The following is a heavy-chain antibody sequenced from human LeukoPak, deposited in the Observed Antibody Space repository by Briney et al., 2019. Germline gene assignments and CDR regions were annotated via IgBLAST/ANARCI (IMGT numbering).Heavy chain of an antibody. J-gene: IGHJ4*02. D-gene: IGHD6-13*01. CDR3: AKDPRIPAAGLYFDY. CDR2: IRYDGSNK. CDR1: GFTFSSYG. V-gene: IGHV3-30*02. Sequence: GGSLRLSCAVSGFTFSSYGMHWVRQAPGKGLEWVSFIRYDGSNKYYADSVKGRFTISRDNSKNTLYLQMNSLRAEDTAVYYCAKDPRIPAAGLYFDYWGQGTLVTVSS.